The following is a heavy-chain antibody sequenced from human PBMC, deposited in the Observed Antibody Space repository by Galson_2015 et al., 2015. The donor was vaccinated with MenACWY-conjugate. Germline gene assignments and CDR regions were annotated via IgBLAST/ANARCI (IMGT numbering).Heavy chain of an antibody. CDR2: ISGSGGDI. J-gene: IGHJ3*02. Sequence: SLRLSCAASGFTFSKCVMSWVRQAPGKGLEWVSGISGSGGDIDYADSVKGRFTISRDNSKNTVYLQMNSLRAEDTAVYHGAKGANYYDSSGKRYDAFDIWGQGTMVTVSS. CDR1: GFTFSKCV. CDR3: AKGANYYDSSGKRYDAFDI. D-gene: IGHD3-22*01. V-gene: IGHV3-23*01.